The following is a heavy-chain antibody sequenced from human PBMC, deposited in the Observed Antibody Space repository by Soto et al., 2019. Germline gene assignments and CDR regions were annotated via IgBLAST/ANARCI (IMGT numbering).Heavy chain of an antibody. Sequence: GGSLRLSCEASGFTFRRVSINWVRQVPGKGLEWVASISSASSETWYADSVKGRFIISRDNAQNSLFLQMNTLRPEDSAIYYCARVAYWGPGTQVTVYS. V-gene: IGHV3-21*01. CDR1: GFTFRRVS. CDR3: ARVAY. CDR2: ISSASSET. J-gene: IGHJ4*02.